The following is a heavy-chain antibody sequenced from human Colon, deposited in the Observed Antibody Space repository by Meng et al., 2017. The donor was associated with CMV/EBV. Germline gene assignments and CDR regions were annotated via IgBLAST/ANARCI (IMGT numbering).Heavy chain of an antibody. CDR2: VNPNSGGT. D-gene: IGHD2-2*01. J-gene: IGHJ6*02. CDR3: ARDDIVVVPAAITGYYYYGMDV. Sequence: ASVKVSCKASGYNFTAYYIHWVRQAPGQGLEWMGWVNPNSGGTYYAQKFQGRVAMTRDTSTTTAHMELDSLTSDDTAVYYCARDDIVVVPAAITGYYYYGMDVWGQGTTVTVSS. CDR1: GYNFTAYY. V-gene: IGHV1-2*02.